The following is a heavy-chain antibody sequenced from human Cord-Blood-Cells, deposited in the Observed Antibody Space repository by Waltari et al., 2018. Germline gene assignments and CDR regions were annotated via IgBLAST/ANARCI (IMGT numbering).Heavy chain of an antibody. J-gene: IGHJ4*02. CDR1: GGSFSGYY. D-gene: IGHD4-4*01. V-gene: IGHV4-34*01. Sequence: QVQLQQWGAGLLKPSETLSLTCAVYGGSFSGYYWSWIRQPPGKGLEWIGEINHSGSTNSNPSLKSRVTISVDTSKNQFSLKLSSVTAADTAVYYCAREGPTTVTTVGWVTAWYYDYWGQGTLVTVSS. CDR2: INHSGST. CDR3: AREGPTTVTTVGWVTAWYYDY.